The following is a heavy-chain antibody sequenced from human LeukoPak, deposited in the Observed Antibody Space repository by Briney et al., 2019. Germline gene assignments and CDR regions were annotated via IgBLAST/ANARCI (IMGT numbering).Heavy chain of an antibody. J-gene: IGHJ5*02. D-gene: IGHD3-22*01. CDR1: GFTFSSYS. Sequence: GGSLRLSCAASGFTFSSYSMNWVRQAPGKGLEWVSSISSSSSYIYYADSVKGRFTISRDNAKNSLYLQMNSLRSEDTAVYYCARDYYDSSGYGRPWFDPWGQGTLVTVSS. V-gene: IGHV3-21*01. CDR2: ISSSSSYI. CDR3: ARDYYDSSGYGRPWFDP.